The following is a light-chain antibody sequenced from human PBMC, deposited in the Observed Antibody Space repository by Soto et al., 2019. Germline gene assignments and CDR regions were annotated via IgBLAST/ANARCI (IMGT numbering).Light chain of an antibody. Sequence: QSVLTQPRSVSGSPGQSVTISCTGTCSDVGGYNYVSWYHQHPGKAPKLMIYDVSERPSGVPDRFSGSKSGNTASLTISGLQAEDEADYYCCSYAGNSYVFGTGTKLTVL. J-gene: IGLJ1*01. CDR1: CSDVGGYNY. CDR2: DVS. V-gene: IGLV2-11*01. CDR3: CSYAGNSYV.